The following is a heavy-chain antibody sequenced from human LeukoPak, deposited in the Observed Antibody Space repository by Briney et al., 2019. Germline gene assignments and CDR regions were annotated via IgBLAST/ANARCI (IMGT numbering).Heavy chain of an antibody. V-gene: IGHV4-39*07. D-gene: IGHD4-17*01. J-gene: IGHJ3*02. CDR1: GGSISITSYY. CDR3: ARVPRYGDAFDI. Sequence: SETLSLTCTVSGGSISITSYYWGWIRQPPGKGLEWIGSMYSSGSTNYNPSLKSRVTISVDTSKNQFSLKLSSVTAADTAVYYCARVPRYGDAFDIWGQGTMVTVSS. CDR2: MYSSGST.